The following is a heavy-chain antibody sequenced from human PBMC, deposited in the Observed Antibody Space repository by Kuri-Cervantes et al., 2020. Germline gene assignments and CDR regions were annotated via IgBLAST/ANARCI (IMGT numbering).Heavy chain of an antibody. CDR2: ISSSGSTI. D-gene: IGHD6-19*01. V-gene: IGHV3-11*01. CDR3: ARDTAVAANYYYYGMDV. J-gene: IGHJ6*02. Sequence: GESLKISCAASGFTFSDYYMGWIRQAPGKGLEWVSYISSSGSTIYYADSVKGRFTISRDNAKNSLYLQMNSLRAEDTAVYYCARDTAVAANYYYYGMDVWGQGTTVTVSS. CDR1: GFTFSDYY.